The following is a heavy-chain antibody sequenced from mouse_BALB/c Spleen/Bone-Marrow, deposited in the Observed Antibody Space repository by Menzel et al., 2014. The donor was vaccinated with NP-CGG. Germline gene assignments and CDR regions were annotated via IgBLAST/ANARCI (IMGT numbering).Heavy chain of an antibody. CDR3: TRDGHNYYAMDY. Sequence: VKLMESGAELVKPGTSVRLSCKASGYTFTTYYIYWVKQRAGQGLEWIGEINPSNGGTNFNEKYKGKATLTVDKSSSTSYMQLSSLTTEDSAVYYCTRDGHNYYAMDYWGQGTSVTVSS. V-gene: IGHV1-53*01. D-gene: IGHD2-3*01. CDR2: INPSNGGT. CDR1: GYTFTTYY. J-gene: IGHJ4*01.